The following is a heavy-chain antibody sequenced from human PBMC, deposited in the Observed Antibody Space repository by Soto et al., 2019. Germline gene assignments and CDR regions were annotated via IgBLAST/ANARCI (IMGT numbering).Heavy chain of an antibody. CDR1: GGSVSSGSYY. D-gene: IGHD5-18*01. V-gene: IGHV4-61*03. CDR2: IYYRGST. J-gene: IGHJ6*02. CDR3: ARDLRDKAMPSYYYGMHV. Sequence: QVQLQESGPGLVKPSETLSLTCTVSGGSVSSGSYYWSWIRQPPGKGLEWIGYIYYRGSTNYNPPLQTQVTIAVDTTKNPFPLKLSSVTAADTSVYYGARDLRDKAMPSYYYGMHVWGQGTTVTVSS.